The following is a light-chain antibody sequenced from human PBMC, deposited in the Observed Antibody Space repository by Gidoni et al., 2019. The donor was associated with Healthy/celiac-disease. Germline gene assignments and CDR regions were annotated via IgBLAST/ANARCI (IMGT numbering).Light chain of an antibody. CDR2: DAS. CDR3: QKRSNWLALT. J-gene: IGKJ4*01. Sequence: EIVLTQSPATLSLSPGERATLSCRASQSVSSYLACYQQKPGQAPRLLIYDASNRATGIPARFSGSGSGTDFTLTISILEPEDFAVYYCQKRSNWLALTFGGGTKVEIK. CDR1: QSVSSY. V-gene: IGKV3-11*01.